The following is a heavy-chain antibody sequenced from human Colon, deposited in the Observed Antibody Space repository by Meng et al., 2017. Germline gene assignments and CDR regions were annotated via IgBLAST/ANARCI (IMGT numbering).Heavy chain of an antibody. CDR3: AKGSILDY. CDR1: GFTFTTYA. D-gene: IGHD2-15*01. J-gene: IGHJ4*02. V-gene: IGHV3-23*04. Sequence: EGQRVESGGGLVQPGGSLRLSCAASGFTFTTYAMTWVRQAPGKGLEWVSAITGSGGSTYYEDSVKGRFTISRDNSKNTVYLQMNSLTADDTAIYYCAKGSILDYWGQGTLVTVSS. CDR2: ITGSGGST.